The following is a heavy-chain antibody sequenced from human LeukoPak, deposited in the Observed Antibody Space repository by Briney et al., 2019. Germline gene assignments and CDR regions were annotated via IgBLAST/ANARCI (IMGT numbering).Heavy chain of an antibody. V-gene: IGHV3-30*02. CDR3: ASSLPVSYRDYYGSGF. D-gene: IGHD3-10*01. CDR1: GFTFSSYG. Sequence: GGSLRLSCAASGFTFSSYGMHWVRQAPGKGLEWVAFIRYDGSNKYYADSVKGRFTISRDNSKNTLYLQMNSLRAEDTAVYYRASSLPVSYRDYYGSGFWGQGTLVTVSS. CDR2: IRYDGSNK. J-gene: IGHJ4*02.